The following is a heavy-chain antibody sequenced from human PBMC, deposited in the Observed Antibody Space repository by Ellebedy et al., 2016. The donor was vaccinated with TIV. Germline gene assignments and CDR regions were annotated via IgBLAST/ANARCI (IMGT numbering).Heavy chain of an antibody. V-gene: IGHV3-48*04. CDR1: GFTFRSYS. D-gene: IGHD3-16*01. J-gene: IGHJ4*02. CDR2: ISRSGTTT. Sequence: GESLKISCVASGFTFRSYSMNWVRQAPGKGLEWISYISRSGTTTSYADSVKGRFTITRDNTKNSLYLQIDSLTAEDTAMYYCATATGEVNYFDYWGQGTLVTVSS. CDR3: ATATGEVNYFDY.